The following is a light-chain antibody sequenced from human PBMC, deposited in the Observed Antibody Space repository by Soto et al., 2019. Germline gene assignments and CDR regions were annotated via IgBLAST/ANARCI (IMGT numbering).Light chain of an antibody. V-gene: IGLV1-47*01. CDR2: RNH. CDR3: ATWDDSLRGYI. CDR1: SSNIETNY. J-gene: IGLJ1*01. Sequence: QPVLTQPPSASGTPGQTVTISCSGSSSNIETNYVYWYQQLPGTAPKLLIYRNHQRPSGVPERFSGSKSGTSGSLAISGLRSEDDADYYCATWDDSLRGYIFGPGTKLTVL.